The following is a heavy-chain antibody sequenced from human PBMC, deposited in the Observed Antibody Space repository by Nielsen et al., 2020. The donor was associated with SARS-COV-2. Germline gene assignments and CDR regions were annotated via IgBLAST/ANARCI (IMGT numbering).Heavy chain of an antibody. D-gene: IGHD3-3*01. CDR1: GFTFSSYA. CDR3: ASWEWFHH. V-gene: IGHV3-30-3*01. CDR2: ISYDGSNK. Sequence: GESLKISCAASGFTFSSYAVHWVRQAPGKGLEWVAVISYDGSNKYYADSVKGRFTISRDNSKNTLYLQMNSLRAEDTAVYYCASWEWFHHWGQGTLVTVSS. J-gene: IGHJ4*02.